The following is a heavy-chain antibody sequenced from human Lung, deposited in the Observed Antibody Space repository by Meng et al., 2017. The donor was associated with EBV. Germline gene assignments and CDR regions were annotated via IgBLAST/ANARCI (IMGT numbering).Heavy chain of an antibody. D-gene: IGHD3-22*01. Sequence: QVELRTWGAGLFKPSWPLSLTGAVYGGSFSGYYWSWIRQPPGKGLEWIGEINHSGSTNYNPSLKSRVTISVDTSKNQFSLKLSSVTAADTAVYYCARGRIIGDSSGYSDYWGQGTLVTVSS. J-gene: IGHJ4*02. CDR3: ARGRIIGDSSGYSDY. CDR2: INHSGST. V-gene: IGHV4-34*01. CDR1: GGSFSGYY.